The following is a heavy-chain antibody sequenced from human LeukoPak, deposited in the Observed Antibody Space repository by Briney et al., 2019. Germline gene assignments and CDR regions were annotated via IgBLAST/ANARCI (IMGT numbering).Heavy chain of an antibody. CDR3: ARVEYSYGSFDY. J-gene: IGHJ4*02. Sequence: PSETLSLTCTVSGGSISSYYWSWTRQPPGKGLEWIGYIYYSGSTNYNPSLKSRVTISVDTSKNQFSLKLSSVTAADTAVYYCARVEYSYGSFDYWGQGTLVTVSS. CDR2: IYYSGST. CDR1: GGSISSYY. D-gene: IGHD5-18*01. V-gene: IGHV4-59*01.